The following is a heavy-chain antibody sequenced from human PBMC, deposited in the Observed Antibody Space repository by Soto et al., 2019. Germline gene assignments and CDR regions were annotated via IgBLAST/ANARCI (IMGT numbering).Heavy chain of an antibody. CDR2: IIPIFGTA. CDR3: AREGTPGYDSSGYYLDY. Sequence: GASVKVSCKASGGTFSSYAISWVRQAPGQGLEWMGGIIPIFGTANYAQKFQGRVTITADESTSTAYMELSSLRSEDTAVYYCAREGTPGYDSSGYYLDYWGQGTLVTVSS. J-gene: IGHJ4*02. D-gene: IGHD3-22*01. CDR1: GGTFSSYA. V-gene: IGHV1-69*13.